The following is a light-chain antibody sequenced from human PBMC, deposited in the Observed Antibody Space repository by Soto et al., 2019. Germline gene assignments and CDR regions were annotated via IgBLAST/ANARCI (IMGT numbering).Light chain of an antibody. J-gene: IGKJ5*01. CDR2: DAS. Sequence: DIQRTQSPCSLSASVGDRVTITCQASQDISNYLNWYQQKPGKAPKLLIYDASNLETGVPSRFSGSGSGTDFTFTISSLQPEDIATYYCQQYDNLITFGQGTRLEIK. V-gene: IGKV1-33*01. CDR3: QQYDNLIT. CDR1: QDISNY.